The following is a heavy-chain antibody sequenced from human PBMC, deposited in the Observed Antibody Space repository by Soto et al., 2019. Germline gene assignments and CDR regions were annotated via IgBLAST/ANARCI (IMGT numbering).Heavy chain of an antibody. Sequence: EVQLVESGGGLVKPGGSLRLSCAASGFTFSDFSINWVRQAPGKGLQWISSISSSGSYIYYADSVKGRFTISRDNAKNSLYLQMNSLRAEDTALYYCARPAVKYSFDTGDIGGQGTTVTVSS. CDR1: GFTFSDFS. D-gene: IGHD4-4*01. CDR3: ARPAVKYSFDTGDI. CDR2: ISSSGSYI. V-gene: IGHV3-21*01. J-gene: IGHJ6*02.